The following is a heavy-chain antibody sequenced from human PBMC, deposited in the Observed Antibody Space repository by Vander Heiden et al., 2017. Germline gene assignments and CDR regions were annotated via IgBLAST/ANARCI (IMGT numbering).Heavy chain of an antibody. CDR3: TTERHRRAFDI. D-gene: IGHD2-21*01. Sequence: DVQLLVSGGGVVMPGGSPMLPCCASGFIFSNTWMIWFLQCPGKGLEKGGGNKRKSGGETTDYDEPMKGRFTITRDDEKNTLYLQLQRLRPGDAAVYDYTTERHRRAFDIWGQGTMVTVSS. CDR1: GFIFSNTW. J-gene: IGHJ3*02. CDR2: NKRKSGGETT. V-gene: IGHV3-15*01.